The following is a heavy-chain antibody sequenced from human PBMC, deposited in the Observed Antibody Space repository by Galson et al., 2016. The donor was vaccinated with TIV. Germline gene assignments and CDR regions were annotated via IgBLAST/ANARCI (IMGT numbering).Heavy chain of an antibody. CDR3: AKIRVRGVYYFDY. D-gene: IGHD3-10*01. Sequence: SLRLSCAASGFTFRSYAMTWVRQVTGKGLEWVSSISGSGDSTYYADSVKGRFTISRDNSKNTLYLQMNSLRAEDTAIYYCAKIRVRGVYYFDYWGQGTLVTVSS. CDR1: GFTFRSYA. CDR2: ISGSGDST. J-gene: IGHJ4*02. V-gene: IGHV3-23*01.